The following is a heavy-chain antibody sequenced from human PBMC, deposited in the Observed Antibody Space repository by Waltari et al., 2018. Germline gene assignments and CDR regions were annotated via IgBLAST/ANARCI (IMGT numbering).Heavy chain of an antibody. Sequence: QVQLQESGPGLVKPSQTLSLTCTVSGGSISSGGYYWGWIRQHPGKGLEWIGYSYYNGSTYYNPSLKSRVTITVDTSKNQFSLKLSSVTAADTAGYYCARGSGSYSDISFDAWGQGTLVTVSS. CDR2: SYYNGST. J-gene: IGHJ5*02. V-gene: IGHV4-31*03. CDR1: GGSISSGGYY. CDR3: ARGSGSYSDISFDA. D-gene: IGHD1-26*01.